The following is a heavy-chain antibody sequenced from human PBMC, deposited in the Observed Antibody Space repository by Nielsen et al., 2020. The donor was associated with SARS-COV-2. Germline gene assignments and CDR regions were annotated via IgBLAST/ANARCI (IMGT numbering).Heavy chain of an antibody. CDR2: IYYSGST. V-gene: IGHV4-31*03. J-gene: IGHJ5*02. D-gene: IGHD1-1*01. CDR1: GGSISSGGYY. Sequence: SETLSLTCTVSGGSISSGGYYWSWIRQHPGKGLEWIGYIYYSGSTYYNPSLKSRVTISVDTSKNQFSLKLSSVTAADTAVYYCAREWVPNWFDPWGQGTLVTVSS. CDR3: AREWVPNWFDP.